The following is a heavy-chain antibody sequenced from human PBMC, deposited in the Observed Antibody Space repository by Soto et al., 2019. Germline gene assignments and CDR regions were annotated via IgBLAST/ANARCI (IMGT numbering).Heavy chain of an antibody. CDR2: ISWNSGSI. J-gene: IGHJ4*02. V-gene: IGHV3-9*01. CDR3: SKDMGLGVVVVAAVFFDY. CDR1: GFTFDDYA. D-gene: IGHD2-15*01. Sequence: EVQLVESGGGLVQPGRSLRLSCAASGFTFDDYAMHWVRQAPGKGLEWVSGISWNSGSIGYADSVKGRFTISRDNAKNSLYLQMNSLRAGDTALYYCSKDMGLGVVVVAAVFFDYWGQGALVTVSS.